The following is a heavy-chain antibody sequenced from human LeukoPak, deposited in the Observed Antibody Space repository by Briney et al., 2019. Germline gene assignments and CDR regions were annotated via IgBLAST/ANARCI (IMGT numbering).Heavy chain of an antibody. V-gene: IGHV3-48*03. J-gene: IGHJ5*02. CDR1: GFTFSSYE. CDR3: ARDRSPDGFDP. CDR2: ISSSSSTI. D-gene: IGHD1-14*01. Sequence: GGSLRLSCAASGFTFSSYEMNWVRQAPGKGLEWVSYISSSSSTIYYADSVKGRFTISRDNAKNSLYLQMNSLRAEDTAVYYCARDRSPDGFDPWGQGTLVTVSS.